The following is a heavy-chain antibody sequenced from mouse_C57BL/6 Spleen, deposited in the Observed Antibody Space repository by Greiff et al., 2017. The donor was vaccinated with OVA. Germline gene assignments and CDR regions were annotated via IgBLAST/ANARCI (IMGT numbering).Heavy chain of an antibody. CDR1: GYTFTSYW. Sequence: QVQLQQPGAELVKPGASVKLSCKASGYTFTSYWMQWVKQRPGQGLEWIGEIDPSDSYTNYTQKFKGKATLTVDTSSSTAYMQLSSLTSEDSAVYYCAREDSNRDYWGQGTTLTVSS. CDR3: AREDSNRDY. CDR2: IDPSDSYT. J-gene: IGHJ2*01. D-gene: IGHD2-5*01. V-gene: IGHV1-50*01.